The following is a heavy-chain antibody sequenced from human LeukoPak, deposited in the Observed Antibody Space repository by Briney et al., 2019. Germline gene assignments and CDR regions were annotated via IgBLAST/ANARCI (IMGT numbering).Heavy chain of an antibody. Sequence: GGSLRLSCAASGFTFSTYAMSWVRQTPGKGLEWVSAISGSGGTTYYADSVKGRFTISRDNSENTLYLQMSSLRAEDTAVYYCAKTVPGPVAVARPFDYWGQGTLVTVSS. CDR1: GFTFSTYA. D-gene: IGHD6-19*01. J-gene: IGHJ4*02. V-gene: IGHV3-23*01. CDR2: ISGSGGTT. CDR3: AKTVPGPVAVARPFDY.